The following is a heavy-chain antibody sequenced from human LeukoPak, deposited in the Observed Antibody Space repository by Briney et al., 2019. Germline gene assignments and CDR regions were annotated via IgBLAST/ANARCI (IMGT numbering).Heavy chain of an antibody. Sequence: GGSLRLSCAASGFTFSSYAMSWVRQAPGKGLEWVSAISGSGGSTYYADSVKGRFTISRDNSKNTLYLQMNSLRAEDMAVYYCAKDSAEGDWNHPPDYWGQGTLVTVSS. J-gene: IGHJ4*02. V-gene: IGHV3-23*01. D-gene: IGHD1-1*01. CDR3: AKDSAEGDWNHPPDY. CDR1: GFTFSSYA. CDR2: ISGSGGST.